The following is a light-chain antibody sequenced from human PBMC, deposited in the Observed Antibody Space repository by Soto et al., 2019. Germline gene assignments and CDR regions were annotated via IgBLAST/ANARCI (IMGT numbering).Light chain of an antibody. J-gene: IGKJ2*01. Sequence: EIVLTQSPGTLSLSPGERATLSCRASQSVSSSYLAWYQQKPGQASRLLIYGPSSRATGVPDRFSGSGSGTDFTLTVSRLEPEDFAVYYCQQYGSSPGTFGQGTKLEIK. V-gene: IGKV3-20*01. CDR1: QSVSSSY. CDR2: GPS. CDR3: QQYGSSPGT.